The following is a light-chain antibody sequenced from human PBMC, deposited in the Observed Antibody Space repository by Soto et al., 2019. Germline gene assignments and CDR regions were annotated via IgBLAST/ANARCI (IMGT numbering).Light chain of an antibody. CDR2: GAS. V-gene: IGKV3-20*01. Sequence: ENVLTQSPGTLSLSPGESAILSCRASQSVHRRHFPWYRKKPGQPPSLLIYGASTRATGVPDRFSGSGSGTDFTLTISRLEPEDFAVYYCHQYSHFPRTFGQGTTVEIK. CDR3: HQYSHFPRT. CDR1: QSVHRRH. J-gene: IGKJ1*01.